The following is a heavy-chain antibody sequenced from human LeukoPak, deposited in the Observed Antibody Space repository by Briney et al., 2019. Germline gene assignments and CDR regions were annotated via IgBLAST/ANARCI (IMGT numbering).Heavy chain of an antibody. V-gene: IGHV3-23*01. CDR1: GFTFSSYA. Sequence: PGGSLRLSCAASGFTFSSYAMNWVRQAPEKGLERVSTISGSGGSTYYADSVKGRFTISRDNSKNTLYLQMNSLRAEDTAVYYCAKAHRRSGAFDIWGQGTMVTVSS. D-gene: IGHD3-3*01. CDR2: ISGSGGST. J-gene: IGHJ3*02. CDR3: AKAHRRSGAFDI.